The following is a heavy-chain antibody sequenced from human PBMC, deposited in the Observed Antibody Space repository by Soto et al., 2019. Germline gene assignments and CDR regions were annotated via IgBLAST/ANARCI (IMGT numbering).Heavy chain of an antibody. CDR3: ARRGYGSRWPNVYMDV. CDR1: GFTFSNYE. D-gene: IGHD6-13*01. Sequence: EAQLVESGGGVVQPGGSLRLSCAASGFTFSNYEMHWVRQAPGKGLEYVSGISNNGAHTDYAKSVKGRFTISRDNSENTLYLQMGSLRAEDMALYYCARRGYGSRWPNVYMDVWGKGTPVTVSS. J-gene: IGHJ6*03. CDR2: ISNNGAHT. V-gene: IGHV3-64*01.